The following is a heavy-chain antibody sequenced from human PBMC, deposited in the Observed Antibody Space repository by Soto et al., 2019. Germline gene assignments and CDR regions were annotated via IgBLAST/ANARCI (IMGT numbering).Heavy chain of an antibody. CDR3: ARTQDHYDFWSGYNAFDY. J-gene: IGHJ4*02. CDR1: GFTFSSYA. D-gene: IGHD3-3*01. CDR2: ISGSGGST. V-gene: IGHV3-23*01. Sequence: GSLRLSCAASGFTFSSYAMSWVRQAPGKGLEWVSAISGSGGSTYYADSVKGRFTISRDNSKDTLYLQMNSLRAEDTAVYYCARTQDHYDFWSGYNAFDYWGQGTLVTVSS.